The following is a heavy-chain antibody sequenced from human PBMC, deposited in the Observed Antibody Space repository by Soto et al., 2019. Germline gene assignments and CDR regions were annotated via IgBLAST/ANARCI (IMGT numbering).Heavy chain of an antibody. D-gene: IGHD2-2*01. Sequence: PGGSLRLSCAASGFTFISYAMSWVLQAPWKGLEWVSAISGSGGSTYYADSVKGRFAISRDNSKNTLYLQMNSLRAEDTAVYYCAKDASILGYCSSTSCYGTYFDSWGQGP. V-gene: IGHV3-23*01. CDR3: AKDASILGYCSSTSCYGTYFDS. CDR2: ISGSGGST. CDR1: GFTFISYA. J-gene: IGHJ4*02.